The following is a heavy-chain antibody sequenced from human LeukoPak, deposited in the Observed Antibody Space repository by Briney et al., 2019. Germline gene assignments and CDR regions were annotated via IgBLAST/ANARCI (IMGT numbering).Heavy chain of an antibody. D-gene: IGHD4-17*01. CDR1: GYRFTSYW. CDR2: IYPGDSDT. V-gene: IGHV5-51*01. J-gene: IGHJ4*02. Sequence: GESLKISCKGSGYRFTSYWIGWVRQIPGKGLEWMGIIYPGDSDTRYSPSFQGQVTISADKSISTAYLQWSSLKASDTAMYYCARQRLGDYGDYVSRYIDYWGEGTLVTVSS. CDR3: ARQRLGDYGDYVSRYIDY.